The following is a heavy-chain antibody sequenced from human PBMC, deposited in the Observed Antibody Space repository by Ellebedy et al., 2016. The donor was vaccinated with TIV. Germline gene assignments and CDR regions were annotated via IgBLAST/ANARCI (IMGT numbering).Heavy chain of an antibody. CDR3: AKGWFSFDI. J-gene: IGHJ3*02. D-gene: IGHD3-10*01. CDR1: GITFSNYG. Sequence: GESLKISCAASGITFSNYGMSWVRQAPGKGLEWVSIFGGSGGSTYYADSVKGRFTISRDNSKNTLYLQMNSLRAEDTALYYCAKGWFSFDIWGQGTTVTVSS. V-gene: IGHV3-23*01. CDR2: FGGSGGST.